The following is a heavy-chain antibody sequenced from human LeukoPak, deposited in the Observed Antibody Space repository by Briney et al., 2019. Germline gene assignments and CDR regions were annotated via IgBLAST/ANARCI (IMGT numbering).Heavy chain of an antibody. Sequence: ASVKVSCKASGGTFSSYAISWVRQAPGQGLEWMGGIIPIFGTANYAQKLQGRVTMTTDTSTSTAYMELRSLRSDDTAVYYCARDITVVTDYWGQGTLVTVSS. CDR2: IIPIFGTA. CDR1: GGTFSSYA. J-gene: IGHJ4*02. D-gene: IGHD4-23*01. CDR3: ARDITVVTDY. V-gene: IGHV1-69*05.